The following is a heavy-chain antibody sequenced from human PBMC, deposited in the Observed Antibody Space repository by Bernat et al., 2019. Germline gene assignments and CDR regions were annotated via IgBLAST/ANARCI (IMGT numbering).Heavy chain of an antibody. V-gene: IGHV4-59*01. J-gene: IGHJ6*03. CDR2: MHYGGST. Sequence: QVQLQESGPGLVKPSETLSLTCTVSGDSLTNYYWSWIQQSPGKGLEWIAYMHYGGSTDYNPSLKSRVTVSVDTSRNQFPLKLSRVTAADTAVYYCASVPLVCSDGTCYYYVDVWGKGTTVTVSS. CDR1: GDSLTNYY. D-gene: IGHD2-15*01. CDR3: ASVPLVCSDGTCYYYVDV.